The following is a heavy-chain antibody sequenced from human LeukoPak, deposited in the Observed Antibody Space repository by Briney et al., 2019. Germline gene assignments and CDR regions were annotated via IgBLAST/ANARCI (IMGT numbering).Heavy chain of an antibody. J-gene: IGHJ4*02. CDR3: ARAVYSSGYRPHFDY. D-gene: IGHD3-22*01. Sequence: QPGGSLRLSCAASGFTFSSYAMHWVRQAPGKGLEWVAVISYDGSNKYYVDSVKGRFTISRDDSMNTLYLQMNSLRPEDTAVYYCARAVYSSGYRPHFDYWGQGTLVTVSS. CDR1: GFTFSSYA. V-gene: IGHV3-30*04. CDR2: ISYDGSNK.